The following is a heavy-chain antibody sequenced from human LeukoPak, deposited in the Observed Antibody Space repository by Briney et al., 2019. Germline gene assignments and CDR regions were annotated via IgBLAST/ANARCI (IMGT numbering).Heavy chain of an antibody. V-gene: IGHV1-24*01. CDR1: GYTLTELS. CDR2: FDPEDGET. Sequence: ASVKVSCKVSGYTLTELSMHWVRQAPGKGLEWMGGFDPEDGETIYAQKFQGRVTMTEDTSTDTAYMELSGLRSEDTAVYYCATADYYDSSGYYYDYWGQGTLVTVSS. CDR3: ATADYYDSSGYYYDY. D-gene: IGHD3-22*01. J-gene: IGHJ4*02.